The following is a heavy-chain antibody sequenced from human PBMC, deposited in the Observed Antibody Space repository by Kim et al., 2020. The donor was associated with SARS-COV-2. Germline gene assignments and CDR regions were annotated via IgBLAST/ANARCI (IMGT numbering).Heavy chain of an antibody. CDR3: AHRFRGTVPH. CDR1: GFSLNTRGVA. Sequence: SGPTLVKPTQTLTLTCSFSGFSLNTRGVAVGWIRQPPGKALEWLALIYWDDDKRYRASLKSRLAITKDASRNQVVLTMANMDPVDTAAFYCAHRFRGTVPHWGQGTLVTVSS. V-gene: IGHV2-5*02. CDR2: IYWDDDK. J-gene: IGHJ4*02. D-gene: IGHD4-17*01.